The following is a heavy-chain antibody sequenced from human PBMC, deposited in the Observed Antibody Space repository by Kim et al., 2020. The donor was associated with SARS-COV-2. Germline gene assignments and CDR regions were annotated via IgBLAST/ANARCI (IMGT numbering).Heavy chain of an antibody. Sequence: SETLSLTCTVSGGSVSSGSYYWSWIRQPPGKGLEWIGYIYYSGSTNYNPSLKSRVTISVDTSKNQFSLKLSSVTAADTAVYYCVTMVRGVIFNWFDPWGQGTLVTVSS. D-gene: IGHD3-10*01. CDR3: VTMVRGVIFNWFDP. CDR2: IYYSGST. CDR1: GGSVSSGSYY. J-gene: IGHJ5*02. V-gene: IGHV4-61*01.